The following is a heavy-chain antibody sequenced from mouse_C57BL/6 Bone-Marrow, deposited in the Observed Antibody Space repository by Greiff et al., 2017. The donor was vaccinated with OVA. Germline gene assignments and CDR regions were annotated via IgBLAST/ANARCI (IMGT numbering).Heavy chain of an antibody. Sequence: VQVVESGPGLVAPSQSLSITCTVSGFSLTSYGVDWVRQSPGQGLAWLGVIWGVGSTNYNSALKSRLSISKDNSKSQGFLKMNSLQTDDTAMYYCASGAYYSTSFAYWGQGTLVTVSA. D-gene: IGHD2-5*01. CDR1: GFSLTSYG. CDR2: IWGVGST. V-gene: IGHV2-6*01. CDR3: ASGAYYSTSFAY. J-gene: IGHJ3*01.